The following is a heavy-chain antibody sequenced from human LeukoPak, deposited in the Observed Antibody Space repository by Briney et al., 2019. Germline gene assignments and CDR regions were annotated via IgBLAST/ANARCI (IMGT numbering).Heavy chain of an antibody. CDR3: ARLGSTRVYYYYMDV. D-gene: IGHD5/OR15-5a*01. V-gene: IGHV4-39*01. CDR2: IYYSGST. CDR1: GGSISSSSYY. Sequence: SETLSLTCTVSGGSISSSSYYWGWIRQPPGKGLEWIGSIYYSGSTYYNPSLKSRVTISVDTSKNQFSLKLSSVTAADTAVYYCARLGSTRVYYYYMDVWGKGTTVTVSS. J-gene: IGHJ6*03.